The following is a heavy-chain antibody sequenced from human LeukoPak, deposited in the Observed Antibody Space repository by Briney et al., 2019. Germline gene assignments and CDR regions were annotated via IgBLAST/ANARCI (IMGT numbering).Heavy chain of an antibody. CDR3: ARGRERDGYPTNFDY. CDR1: GGSFSGDY. D-gene: IGHD5-24*01. CDR2: INHSGST. Sequence: SETLSLTCAVYGGSFSGDYWSWIRQPPGKGLEWIGEINHSGSTNYNPSLKSRVTISVDTSKNQFSLKLSSVTAADTAVYYCARGRERDGYPTNFDYWGQGTLVTVSS. J-gene: IGHJ4*02. V-gene: IGHV4-34*01.